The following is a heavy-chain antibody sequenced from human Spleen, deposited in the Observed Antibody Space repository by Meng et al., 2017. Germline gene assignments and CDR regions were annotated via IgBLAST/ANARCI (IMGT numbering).Heavy chain of an antibody. CDR2: INTNTGNP. J-gene: IGHJ6*02. V-gene: IGHV7-4-1*02. CDR1: GYTFTNCG. CDR3: ARVSGREVRGVIITYRIGYYYYGMDV. D-gene: IGHD3-10*01. Sequence: ASVKVSCKAFGYTFTNCGFSWVRQAPGQGLEWMGWINTNTGNPTYAQGFTGRFVFSLDTSVSTAYLQISSLKAEDTAVYYCARVSGREVRGVIITYRIGYYYYGMDVWGQGTTVTVSS.